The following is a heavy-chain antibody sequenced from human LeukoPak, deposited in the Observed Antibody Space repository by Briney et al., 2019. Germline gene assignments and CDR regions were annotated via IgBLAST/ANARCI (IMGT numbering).Heavy chain of an antibody. Sequence: GGSLRLSCAASGFTFSSYWMHWVRQAPGKGLEWVSVIYGAGSTYYADSVKGRFTISRDNSKNTLYLQMNSLRAEDTAVYYCATPRGGYYYYFDYWGQGTLVAVSS. V-gene: IGHV3-66*01. D-gene: IGHD3-22*01. CDR1: GFTFSSYW. CDR2: IYGAGST. CDR3: ATPRGGYYYYFDY. J-gene: IGHJ4*02.